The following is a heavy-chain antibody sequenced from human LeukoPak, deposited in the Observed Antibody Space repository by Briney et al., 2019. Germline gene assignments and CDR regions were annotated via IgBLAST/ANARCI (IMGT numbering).Heavy chain of an antibody. J-gene: IGHJ4*02. D-gene: IGHD3-10*01. CDR1: GGSISSGSYY. V-gene: IGHV4-61*02. Sequence: SETLSLTCTVSGGSISSGSYYWSWIRQPAGKGLEWIGRIYTSGSTNYNPSLKSRVTISVDTSKNQFSLKLSSVTAADTAVYYCASLLWFGELNFDYWGQGTLVTVSS. CDR3: ASLLWFGELNFDY. CDR2: IYTSGST.